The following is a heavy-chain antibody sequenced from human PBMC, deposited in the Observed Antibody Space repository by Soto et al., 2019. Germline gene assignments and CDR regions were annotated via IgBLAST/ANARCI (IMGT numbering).Heavy chain of an antibody. J-gene: IGHJ4*02. Sequence: GGSLRLSCAASGFTFSSYSMNWVRQAPGKGLEWVSSTSSSSSYIYYADSVKGRFTISRDNAKNSLYLQMNSLRAEDTAVYYCARDSVYGTRSGDYWGQGTLVTVSS. CDR3: ARDSVYGTRSGDY. CDR2: TSSSSSYI. V-gene: IGHV3-21*01. D-gene: IGHD3-10*01. CDR1: GFTFSSYS.